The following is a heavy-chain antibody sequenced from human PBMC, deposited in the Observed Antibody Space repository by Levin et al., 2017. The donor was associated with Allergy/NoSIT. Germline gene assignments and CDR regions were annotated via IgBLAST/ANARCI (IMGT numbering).Heavy chain of an antibody. J-gene: IGHJ1*01. CDR3: ARGLYDGLYYPPAC. CDR1: GSSISCCY. Sequence: SETLSLTCSVSGSSISCCYWSWIRQSPGKGLEWIGYIYYSGSTNYNPSPMSRLTMSVDTSKNQLSLKLSSVTAAGSAIYYDARGLYDGLYYPPACWGQGTLDTFSS. D-gene: IGHD3-16*01. CDR2: IYYSGST. V-gene: IGHV4-59*01.